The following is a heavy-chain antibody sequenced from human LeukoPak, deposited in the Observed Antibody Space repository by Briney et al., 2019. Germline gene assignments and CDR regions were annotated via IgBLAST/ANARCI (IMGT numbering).Heavy chain of an antibody. J-gene: IGHJ5*02. V-gene: IGHV1-69*05. CDR3: ARDYYDTSGYSSGFDP. Sequence: GSSMKVSCKASGGPFSSYVISWVRQAPGQGLEWMGRIIPIFGTANYAQKFQGRVTITTDESTSTAYMELSSLRSEDTAVYYCARDYYDTSGYSSGFDPWGQGTLVTVSS. CDR2: IIPIFGTA. CDR1: GGPFSSYV. D-gene: IGHD3-22*01.